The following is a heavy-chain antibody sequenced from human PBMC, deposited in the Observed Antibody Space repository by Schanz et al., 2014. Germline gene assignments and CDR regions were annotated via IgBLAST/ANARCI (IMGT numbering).Heavy chain of an antibody. CDR2: IWNNGVTK. CDR3: AKGMGYCSGGTCYDYYYYGLDV. D-gene: IGHD2-15*01. Sequence: QAQLMESGGGVVQPGTSLILSCSVSGFSLNTYGIHWFRQPAGKGLEWVAVIWNNGVTKYYADSVRGRFTISRENAKNSLYLQMNSLRAGDTAVFYCAKGMGYCSGGTCYDYYYYGLDVWGQGTTVTVSS. J-gene: IGHJ6*02. CDR1: GFSLNTYG. V-gene: IGHV3-33*06.